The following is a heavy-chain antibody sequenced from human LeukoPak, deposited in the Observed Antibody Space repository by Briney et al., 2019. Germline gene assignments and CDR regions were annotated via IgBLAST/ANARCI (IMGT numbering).Heavy chain of an antibody. CDR2: IYISGST. V-gene: IGHV3-53*01. Sequence: GGSLRLSCAASGFTVSSNYMNWVRQAPGKGLEWVSVIYISGSTYYADSVKGRFTISRDNAKNSLYLQMNSLRAEDTAVYYCARDLGGTVTTIAYYYYGMDVWGQGTTVTVSS. CDR1: GFTVSSNY. D-gene: IGHD4-17*01. CDR3: ARDLGGTVTTIAYYYYGMDV. J-gene: IGHJ6*02.